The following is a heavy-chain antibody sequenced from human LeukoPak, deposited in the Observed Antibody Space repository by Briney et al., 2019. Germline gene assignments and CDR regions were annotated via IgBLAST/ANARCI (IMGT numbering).Heavy chain of an antibody. V-gene: IGHV3-11*01. CDR1: GFTFSDYY. CDR2: ISSSGTTI. D-gene: IGHD1-26*01. CDR3: ARRRDSGSLQHFDY. J-gene: IGHJ4*02. Sequence: PGGSLKLSCAASGFTFSDYYMSWIRQAPGKGLEWVSYISSSGTTIYYADSVKGRFTISRDNAKNSLYLQMNSLRAEDTAVYYCARRRDSGSLQHFDYWGQGTLVTVSS.